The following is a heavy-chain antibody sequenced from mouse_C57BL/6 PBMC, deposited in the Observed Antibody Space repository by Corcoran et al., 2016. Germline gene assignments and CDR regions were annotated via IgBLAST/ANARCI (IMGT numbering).Heavy chain of an antibody. CDR3: APCPPYGPYYYAMDY. CDR2: IYPGDGDT. J-gene: IGHJ4*01. Sequence: QVQLQQSGAELVKPGASVKISCKASGYAFSSYWMNWVKQRPGKGLEWIGQIYPGDGDTNYNGKFKGKATLTADKSSSTAYMQLSSLTSEDSAVYFCAPCPPYGPYYYAMDYWGQGTSVTVSS. V-gene: IGHV1-80*01. D-gene: IGHD1-2*01. CDR1: GYAFSSYW.